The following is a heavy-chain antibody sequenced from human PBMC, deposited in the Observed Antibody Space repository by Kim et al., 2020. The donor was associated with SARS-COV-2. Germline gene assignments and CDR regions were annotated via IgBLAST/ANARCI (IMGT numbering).Heavy chain of an antibody. CDR2: ISSNGGST. J-gene: IGHJ6*02. Sequence: GGSLRLSCSASGFTFSSYAMHWVRQAPGKGLEYVSAISSNGGSTYYADSVKGRFTISRDNSKNTLYLQMSSLRAEDTAVYYCVKFWPTRPHGYSYGGYYYGMDVWGQGTTVTVSS. CDR3: VKFWPTRPHGYSYGGYYYGMDV. V-gene: IGHV3-64D*06. CDR1: GFTFSSYA. D-gene: IGHD5-18*01.